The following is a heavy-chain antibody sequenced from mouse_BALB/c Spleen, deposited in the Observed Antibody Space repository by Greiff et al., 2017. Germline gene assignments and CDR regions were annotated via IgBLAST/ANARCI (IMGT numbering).Heavy chain of an antibody. CDR1: GFAFSSYD. CDR3: ARLEYGSSAY. Sequence: EVKLMESGGGLVKPGGSLKLSCAASGFAFSSYDMSWVRQTPEKRLEWVAYISSGGGSTYYPDTVKGRFTISRDNAKNTLYLQMSSLKSEDTAMYYCARLEYGSSAYWGQGTLVTVSA. D-gene: IGHD1-1*01. V-gene: IGHV5-12-1*01. CDR2: ISSGGGST. J-gene: IGHJ3*01.